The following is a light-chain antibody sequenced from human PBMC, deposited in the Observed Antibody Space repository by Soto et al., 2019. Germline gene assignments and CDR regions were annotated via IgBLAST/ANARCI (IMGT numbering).Light chain of an antibody. CDR1: QGISNY. J-gene: IGKJ3*01. V-gene: IGKV1-9*01. CDR3: QQLNSYPRT. CDR2: IAS. Sequence: DIQLTQSPSFPSASVGHRVTITCRASQGISNYLAWYQQKPGKAPKLLIYIASALQTGVPSRFSGSGSGTEFTLTISSLQPEDFATYYCQQLNSYPRTFGPGTKLDIK.